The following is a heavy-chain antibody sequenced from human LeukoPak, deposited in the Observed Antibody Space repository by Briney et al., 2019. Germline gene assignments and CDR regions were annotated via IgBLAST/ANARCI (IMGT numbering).Heavy chain of an antibody. J-gene: IGHJ6*03. CDR1: GFTFRNYS. CDR3: EREGLLVSRTPEDSHIYYYIYV. V-gene: IGHV3-21*01. CDR2: IRGNSSYI. Sequence: PGGSLRLSCAGSGFTFRNYSMNWVRQAPGKGLEWVSTIRGNSSYIYYADSVKGRLTISRDNAKNSLYLQMNSLRAEDTAVYFCEREGLLVSRTPEDSHIYYYIYVGGKGTTVTVSS. D-gene: IGHD2-8*02.